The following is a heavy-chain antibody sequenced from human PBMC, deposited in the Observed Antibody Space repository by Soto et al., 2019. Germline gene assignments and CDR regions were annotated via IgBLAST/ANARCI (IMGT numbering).Heavy chain of an antibody. CDR2: INPNSGGT. CDR1: GYTFTGYY. D-gene: IGHD3-16*01. J-gene: IGHJ6*02. Sequence: QVQLVQSGAEVKKPGASVKVSCKASGYTFTGYYMHWVRQAPGQGLEWMGWINPNSGGTNYAQKFQGWVTMTRDTSISTAYMELSRLRSDDTAVYYCARVNLITFGGGYGMDVWGQGTTVTVSS. V-gene: IGHV1-2*04. CDR3: ARVNLITFGGGYGMDV.